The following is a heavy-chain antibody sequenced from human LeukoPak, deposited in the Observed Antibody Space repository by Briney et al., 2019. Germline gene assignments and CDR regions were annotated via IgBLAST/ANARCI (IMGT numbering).Heavy chain of an antibody. D-gene: IGHD6-19*01. CDR1: GDSVSSNSAA. J-gene: IGHJ4*02. CDR2: TYYRSKWYN. CDR3: ASTLFPGIAVADPPYYFDY. V-gene: IGHV6-1*01. Sequence: SQALSLTCAISGDSVSSNSAAWNWIRQSPSRGLEWLGRTYYRSKWYNDYAVSVKSRITINPDTSKNQFSLQLNSVTPEDTAVYYCASTLFPGIAVADPPYYFDYWGQGTLVTVSS.